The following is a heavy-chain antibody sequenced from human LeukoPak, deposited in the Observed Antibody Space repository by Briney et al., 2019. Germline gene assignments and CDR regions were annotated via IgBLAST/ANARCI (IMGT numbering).Heavy chain of an antibody. D-gene: IGHD4-23*01. Sequence: AAVKVSCKASGYTFTGYYMHWVRQAPGQGLEWMGWINPNSGGTNYAQKFQGRVTMTRDTSISTAYMELSRLRSDDTAVYYCARDMTTVVYYYYMDVWGKGLTVIVSS. J-gene: IGHJ6*03. CDR3: ARDMTTVVYYYYMDV. V-gene: IGHV1-2*02. CDR1: GYTFTGYY. CDR2: INPNSGGT.